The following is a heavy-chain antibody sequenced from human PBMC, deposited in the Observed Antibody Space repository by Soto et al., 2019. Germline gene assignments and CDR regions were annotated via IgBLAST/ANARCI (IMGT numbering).Heavy chain of an antibody. Sequence: TSETLSLTCAVSGYSISRGYYWGWIRQPPGKGLEWIGSIYHSGSTYYNPSLKSRVTISVDTSKNQFSLKLSSVTAADTAVYYCASSRGGYNYVGPRFFDYWGQGTLVTVSS. CDR3: ASSRGGYNYVGPRFFDY. J-gene: IGHJ4*02. CDR2: IYHSGST. CDR1: GYSISRGYY. V-gene: IGHV4-38-2*01. D-gene: IGHD5-12*01.